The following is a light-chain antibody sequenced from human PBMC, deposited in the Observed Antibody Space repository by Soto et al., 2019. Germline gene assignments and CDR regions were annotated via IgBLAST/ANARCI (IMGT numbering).Light chain of an antibody. CDR1: QSVSSN. CDR2: GAS. CDR3: QHYGSSPTWT. V-gene: IGKV3-20*01. J-gene: IGKJ1*01. Sequence: EIVMTQSPATLSVSPGERATLSCRASQSVSSNLAWYQQKPGQAPRLLIYGASTRATGIPDRFTGSGSGTDFTLTIARLEPEDFAVYYCQHYGSSPTWTFGQGTKVDIK.